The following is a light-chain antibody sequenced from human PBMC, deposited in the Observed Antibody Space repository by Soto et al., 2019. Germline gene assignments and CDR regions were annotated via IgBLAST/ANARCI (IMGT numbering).Light chain of an antibody. CDR1: KLGDKY. CDR3: QAWDSSTPYF. Sequence: SCELTQPPSVSVSPGQTASITCSGDKLGDKYACWYQQKPGQSPVLVIYQDSKRPSGIPERFSGSNSGNTATLTISGTQAVDEADYYCQAWDSSTPYFFGTGTKLTVL. J-gene: IGLJ1*01. V-gene: IGLV3-1*01. CDR2: QDS.